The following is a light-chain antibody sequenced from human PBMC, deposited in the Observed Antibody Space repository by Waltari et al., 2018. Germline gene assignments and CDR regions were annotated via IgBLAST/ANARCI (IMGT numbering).Light chain of an antibody. J-gene: IGLJ3*02. CDR3: ASWDDSLSGRV. V-gene: IGLV1-44*01. Sequence: QSVLIQPPSASGIPGQGVTISCSGGSSNIGSNTVSWYQQFAGAAPQLLIHTDTQRPSGVPDRFSGSKSGTSVSLAISGLQSEDEAHYFCASWDDSLSGRVFGGGTKVTVL. CDR2: TDT. CDR1: SSNIGSNT.